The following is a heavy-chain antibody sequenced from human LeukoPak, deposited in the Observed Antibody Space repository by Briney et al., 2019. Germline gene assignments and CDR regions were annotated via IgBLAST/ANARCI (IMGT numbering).Heavy chain of an antibody. CDR1: GFTFSNYS. D-gene: IGHD5-18*01. J-gene: IGHJ4*02. Sequence: TGGSLRLSCAASGFTFSNYSMTWVRQAPGKGLEWVSSISSSSSYIYYADSVKGRFTISRDNAKNSLLLQMNSLRAEDTAVYYCARVEGYSYGVDYWGQGTLVTVSS. V-gene: IGHV3-21*01. CDR3: ARVEGYSYGVDY. CDR2: ISSSSSYI.